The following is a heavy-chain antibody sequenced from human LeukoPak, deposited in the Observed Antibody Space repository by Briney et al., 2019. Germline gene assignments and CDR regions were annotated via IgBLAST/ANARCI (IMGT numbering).Heavy chain of an antibody. Sequence: GGSLRLSCAASGFTFDDYGMSWVRQAPGKGLEWVSGINWNGGSTGYADSVKVRFTISRDNAKNSLYLQMNSLRGEDTALYYCARDRRIVVVLPDAFDIWGQGTMVTVSS. CDR3: ARDRRIVVVLPDAFDI. V-gene: IGHV3-20*04. D-gene: IGHD2-15*01. CDR1: GFTFDDYG. J-gene: IGHJ3*02. CDR2: INWNGGST.